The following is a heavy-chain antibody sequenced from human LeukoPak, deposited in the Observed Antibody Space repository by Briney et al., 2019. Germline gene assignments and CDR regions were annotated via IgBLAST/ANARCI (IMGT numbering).Heavy chain of an antibody. CDR1: DGPIRSHY. V-gene: IGHV4-59*11. Sequence: PSETLSLTCTVSDGPIRSHYWTWIRQSPLKGLEWIGDISNSGSTKYNPSLKSRVTISIDTSKSQFSLRLTSVTAADTAVYYCGRDALVGYFSYYHIDVWGKGTTVTVSS. D-gene: IGHD2-15*01. J-gene: IGHJ6*03. CDR2: ISNSGST. CDR3: GRDALVGYFSYYHIDV.